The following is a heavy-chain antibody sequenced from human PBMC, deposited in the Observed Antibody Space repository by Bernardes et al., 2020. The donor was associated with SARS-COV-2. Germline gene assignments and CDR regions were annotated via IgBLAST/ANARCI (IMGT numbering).Heavy chain of an antibody. J-gene: IGHJ4*02. CDR3: ARDSPILTW. D-gene: IGHD1-20*01. CDR1: GFTFSSHA. Sequence: GGSLRLSCAVSGFTFSSHAASWVRQTPGKGLEWVSAITDTGDGTYYADSVRGRFTISRDNSKNTLYLQMDSLRAEDTAVYYCARDSPILTWWGQGTLVTVSS. V-gene: IGHV3-23*01. CDR2: ITDTGDGT.